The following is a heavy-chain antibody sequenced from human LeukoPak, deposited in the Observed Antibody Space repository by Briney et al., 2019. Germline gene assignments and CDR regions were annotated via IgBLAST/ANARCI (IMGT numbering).Heavy chain of an antibody. CDR2: IYYSRST. D-gene: IGHD6-13*01. CDR3: AAGIAAAVPFDY. V-gene: IGHV4-31*03. J-gene: IGHJ4*02. CDR1: GGSISSGGYY. Sequence: SQTLSLTCTVSGGSISSGGYYWSWIRQHPGKGLEWIGYIYYSRSTYYNPSPKSRVTISVDTSKNQFSLKLSSVTAADTAVYYCAAGIAAAVPFDYWGQGTLVTVSS.